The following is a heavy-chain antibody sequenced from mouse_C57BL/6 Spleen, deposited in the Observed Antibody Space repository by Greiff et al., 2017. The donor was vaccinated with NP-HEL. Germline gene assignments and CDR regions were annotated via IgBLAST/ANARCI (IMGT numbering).Heavy chain of an antibody. V-gene: IGHV1-81*01. Sequence: VKLQQSGAELARPGASVKLSCKASGYTFTSYGISWVKQRPGQGLEWIGEIYPRSGNTYYNEKFKGKATLTADKSSSTAYMELRSLTSEDSAVYVCARGHTGVAKAMDYWGQGTSVTVSS. CDR2: IYPRSGNT. J-gene: IGHJ4*01. CDR3: ARGHTGVAKAMDY. CDR1: GYTFTSYG. D-gene: IGHD1-1*01.